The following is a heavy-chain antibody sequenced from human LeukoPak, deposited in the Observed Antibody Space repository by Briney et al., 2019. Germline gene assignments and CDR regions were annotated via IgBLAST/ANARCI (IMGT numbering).Heavy chain of an antibody. Sequence: RTGGSLRLSCAASGFTFSSYAMSWVRQAPGKGLEWVSAISGSGGSTYYADSVKGRFTISRDNSKHPLYLQMNSLRAEDTALYYCAKGRRAAAGSPGGYWGQGPLLTLSS. CDR3: AKGRRAAAGSPGGY. J-gene: IGHJ4*02. CDR2: ISGSGGST. V-gene: IGHV3-23*01. D-gene: IGHD6-13*01. CDR1: GFTFSSYA.